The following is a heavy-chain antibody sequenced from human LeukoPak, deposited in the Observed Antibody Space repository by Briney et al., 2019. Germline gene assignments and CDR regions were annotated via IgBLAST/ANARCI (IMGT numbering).Heavy chain of an antibody. CDR1: GGSSRGYY. CDR2: INHSGST. D-gene: IGHD3-3*01. CDR3: ASRYEFYDFWSGYYSVRQFDP. V-gene: IGHV4-34*01. J-gene: IGHJ5*02. Sequence: SETLSLTCAVYGGSSRGYYWSWIRQPPGKGQEWLGEINHSGSTNYNPSLKSRVTISVDTSKNHFSLQLRSVTAADAAVYYCASRYEFYDFWSGYYSVRQFDPWGQGTLVTVSS.